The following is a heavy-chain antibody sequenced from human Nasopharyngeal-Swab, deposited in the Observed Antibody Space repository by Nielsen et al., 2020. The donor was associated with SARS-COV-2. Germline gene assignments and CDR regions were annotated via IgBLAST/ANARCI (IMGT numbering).Heavy chain of an antibody. CDR1: GFTSSNAW. Sequence: GESLKISCAASGFTSSNAWMSWVRQAPGKGLEWVGRIKSKTDGGTTDYAAPVKGRFTISRDDSKNTLYLQMNSLKTEDTAVYYCTTDLAAAGDYYYYYYMDVWGKGTTVTVSS. D-gene: IGHD6-13*01. V-gene: IGHV3-15*01. CDR2: IKSKTDGGTT. CDR3: TTDLAAAGDYYYYYYMDV. J-gene: IGHJ6*03.